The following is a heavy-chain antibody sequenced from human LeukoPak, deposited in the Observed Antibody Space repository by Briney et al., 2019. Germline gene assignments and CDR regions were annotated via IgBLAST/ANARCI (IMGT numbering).Heavy chain of an antibody. Sequence: GGSLRLSCAASGFSFYDYAMHWVRQAPGKGLEWVSIISGDGGRTFCADSRKDRFTLARNKSKNSMYMQMNSLRTEDTGMYYCAKDIHDRGYPEYWGQGTLVTVSS. CDR3: AKDIHDRGYPEY. J-gene: IGHJ4*02. D-gene: IGHD3-22*01. CDR2: ISGDGGRT. V-gene: IGHV3-43*02. CDR1: GFSFYDYA.